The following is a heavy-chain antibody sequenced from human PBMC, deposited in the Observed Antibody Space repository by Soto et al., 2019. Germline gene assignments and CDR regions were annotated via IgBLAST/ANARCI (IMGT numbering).Heavy chain of an antibody. Sequence: SVKVSCKASGGTFSSYAISWVRQAPGQGLEWMGGIIPIFGTANYAQKFQGRVTITADGSTSTAYMELSSLRSEDTAVYYCATLRRVVAAQRDVYYYGMDVWGQGTTVTVSS. V-gene: IGHV1-69*13. CDR3: ATLRRVVAAQRDVYYYGMDV. D-gene: IGHD2-15*01. CDR1: GGTFSSYA. J-gene: IGHJ6*02. CDR2: IIPIFGTA.